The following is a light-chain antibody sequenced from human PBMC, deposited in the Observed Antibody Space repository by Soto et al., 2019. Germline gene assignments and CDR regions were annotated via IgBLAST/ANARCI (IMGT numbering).Light chain of an antibody. Sequence: QSALTQPASVSGSPGQSITISCTGTSRDVGGYNFVSWYQQHPGKAPKLMIYDVSNWPSGVSHRFSGSKSGNTASLTISGLQAEDEADYYCSSYTSSSTLVFGGGTKVTVL. V-gene: IGLV2-14*01. CDR3: SSYTSSSTLV. J-gene: IGLJ2*01. CDR1: SRDVGGYNF. CDR2: DVS.